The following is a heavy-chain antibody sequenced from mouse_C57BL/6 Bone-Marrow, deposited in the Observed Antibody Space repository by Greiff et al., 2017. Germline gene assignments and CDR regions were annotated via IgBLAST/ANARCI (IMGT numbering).Heavy chain of an antibody. CDR2: IDPSDSYT. CDR3: AREDDYYGSGAWFAY. J-gene: IGHJ3*01. CDR1: GYTFTSYW. D-gene: IGHD1-1*01. V-gene: IGHV1-50*01. Sequence: QVQLQQPGAELVKPGASVKLSCKASGYTFTSYWMQWVKQRPGQGLEWIGEIDPSDSYTNYNQKFKGKDTLTVYTSSSTAYMQLSSLTSEDSAVYYCAREDDYYGSGAWFAYWGQGTLVTVSA.